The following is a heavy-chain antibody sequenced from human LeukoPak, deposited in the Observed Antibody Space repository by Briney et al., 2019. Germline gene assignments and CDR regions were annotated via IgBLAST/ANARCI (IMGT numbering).Heavy chain of an antibody. CDR3: ARAYISGWYEDGPLDY. CDR2: ISRSSTYI. Sequence: GGSLSLSCAASAFTFSTYSMNWVRQAPGQGLDWVSSISRSSTYIYYADSVKGRFTISRDNAKNSLYLQMNSLRADDTAVYYCARAYISGWYEDGPLDYRGQGALVTVSS. J-gene: IGHJ4*02. V-gene: IGHV3-21*04. CDR1: AFTFSTYS. D-gene: IGHD6-19*01.